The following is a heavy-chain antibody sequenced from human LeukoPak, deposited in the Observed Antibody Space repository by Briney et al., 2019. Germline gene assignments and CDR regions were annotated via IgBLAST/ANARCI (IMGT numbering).Heavy chain of an antibody. J-gene: IGHJ1*01. CDR2: ISPYNGNT. Sequence: ASVKVSCKASGYTFTSYGISWVRQAPGQGLEWMGWISPYNGNTNYAQKLQGRVTMTTDTSTSTAYMDVRGLRSDDTAVYYCARMPYDGSGYFKHWGQGTLVTVSS. CDR3: ARMPYDGSGYFKH. D-gene: IGHD3-22*01. V-gene: IGHV1-18*01. CDR1: GYTFTSYG.